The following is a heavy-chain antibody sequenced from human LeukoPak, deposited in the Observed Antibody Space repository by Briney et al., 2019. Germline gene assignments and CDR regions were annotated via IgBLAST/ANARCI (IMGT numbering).Heavy chain of an antibody. CDR1: GGSISTNNW. Sequence: ASGTLSLTCAVSGGSISTNNWWSWVRQPPGEGLEWIGEIYHSGSTNYNPSLKSRVTISVDKSKNHFSLKLNSVTAADTAVYYCARDLGTAGRPNDYWGQGTLVTVSS. CDR2: IYHSGST. V-gene: IGHV4-4*02. CDR3: ARDLGTAGRPNDY. J-gene: IGHJ4*02. D-gene: IGHD2-21*02.